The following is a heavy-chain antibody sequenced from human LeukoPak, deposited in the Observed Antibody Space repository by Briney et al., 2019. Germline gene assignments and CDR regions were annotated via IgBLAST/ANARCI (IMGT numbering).Heavy chain of an antibody. Sequence: PSQTLSLTCTVSGGSISSGDYYWSWIRQPPGKGLEWIGYIYYSGSTYYNPSLKSRVTISVDTSKNQFSLKLSSVTAADTAVYYCARAGIAARPGPVDYWDQGTLVTVSS. CDR1: GGSISSGDYY. CDR2: IYYSGST. V-gene: IGHV4-30-4*08. D-gene: IGHD6-6*01. J-gene: IGHJ4*02. CDR3: ARAGIAARPGPVDY.